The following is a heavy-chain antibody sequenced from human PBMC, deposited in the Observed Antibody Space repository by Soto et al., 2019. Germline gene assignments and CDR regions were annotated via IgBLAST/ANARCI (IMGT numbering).Heavy chain of an antibody. CDR2: IRGSGDKT. V-gene: IGHV3-23*01. CDR3: AKEGPSSRWNFDY. D-gene: IGHD2-2*01. CDR1: GFTFSSYA. J-gene: IGHJ4*02. Sequence: GGSLRLSCAASGFTFSSYAMSWVRQAPGKGLEWVSSIRGSGDKTYFADSVQGRFTISRDNSKDTLYLQMNSLRAEDTAVYYCAKEGPSSRWNFDYWGQGTLVTVS.